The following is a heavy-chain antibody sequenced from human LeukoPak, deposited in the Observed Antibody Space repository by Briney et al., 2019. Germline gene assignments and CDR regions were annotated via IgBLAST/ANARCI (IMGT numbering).Heavy chain of an antibody. V-gene: IGHV3-21*01. Sequence: PGGSLRLSCAASGFSISSYDMNWVRQAPGKGLEWVSYISRSSSHIYYGDSMKGRFTISRDNAKNSLYLHMNSLRAEDTAMYYCARDRAGLARSGGMDVWGQGTTVTVSS. CDR3: ARDRAGLARSGGMDV. CDR2: ISRSSSHI. D-gene: IGHD3-3*01. J-gene: IGHJ6*02. CDR1: GFSISSYD.